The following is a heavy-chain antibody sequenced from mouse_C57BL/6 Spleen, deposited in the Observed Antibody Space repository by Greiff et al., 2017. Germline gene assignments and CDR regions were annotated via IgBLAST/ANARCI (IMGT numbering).Heavy chain of an antibody. J-gene: IGHJ2*01. CDR3: SRWAVVAYY. CDR2: IDPSDSYT. D-gene: IGHD1-1*01. CDR1: GYTFTSYW. V-gene: IGHV1-50*01. Sequence: QVQLKQPGAELVKPGASVKLSCKASGYTFTSYWMQWVKQRPGQGLEWIGEIDPSDSYTNYNQKFKGKATLTVDTSSSTAYMQLSSLTSEDSAVYYCSRWAVVAYYWGQGITLTASS.